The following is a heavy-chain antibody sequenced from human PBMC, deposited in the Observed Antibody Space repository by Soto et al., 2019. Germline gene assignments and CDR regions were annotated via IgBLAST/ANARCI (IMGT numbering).Heavy chain of an antibody. CDR1: GFTFSSYS. CDR2: ISSSSSTI. V-gene: IGHV3-48*01. Sequence: GGSLRLSCAASGFTFSSYSMNWVRQAPGKGLEWVSYISSSSSTIYYADSVKGRFTISRDNAKNSLYLQMNSLRAEDTAVYYCARRIAVAGTVGDAFDIWGQGTMVTVSS. J-gene: IGHJ3*02. D-gene: IGHD6-19*01. CDR3: ARRIAVAGTVGDAFDI.